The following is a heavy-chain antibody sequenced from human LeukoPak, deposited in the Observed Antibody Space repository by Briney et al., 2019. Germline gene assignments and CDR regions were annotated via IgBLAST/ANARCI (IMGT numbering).Heavy chain of an antibody. CDR2: VSGSGGRT. CDR1: GFNFNRYA. CDR3: AQSTPMRYFFDL. V-gene: IGHV3-23*01. Sequence: GSLRLSCAASGFNFNRYAVAWVRQAPGKGLEWVSSVSGSGGRTFFADSVKGRFTVSRDNSVFLQMNSLRVEDTALYYCAQSTPMRYFFDLWGRGTLVTVSS. D-gene: IGHD2-8*01. J-gene: IGHJ2*01.